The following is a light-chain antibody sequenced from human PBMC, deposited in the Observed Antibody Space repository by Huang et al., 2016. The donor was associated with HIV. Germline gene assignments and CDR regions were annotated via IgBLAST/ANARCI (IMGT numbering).Light chain of an antibody. V-gene: IGKV1-39*01. CDR3: QQSYTTLGT. CDR1: QSINTY. Sequence: DIQMTQSPSSLSASVGDRVTITCRASQSINTYLNWSQQKAGNAPKLLIYSASNLQGGVPSRFRGSGSGTDFTLTISSLQPEDFATYYCQQSYTTLGTFGQGTNLEIK. CDR2: SAS. J-gene: IGKJ2*01.